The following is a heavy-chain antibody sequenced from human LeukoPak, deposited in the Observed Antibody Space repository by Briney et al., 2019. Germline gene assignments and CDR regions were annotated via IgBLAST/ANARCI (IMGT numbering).Heavy chain of an antibody. D-gene: IGHD6-19*01. V-gene: IGHV4-38-2*02. J-gene: IGHJ4*02. Sequence: SETLSLTCTVSGYSVNSGYYWGWIRQPPGKGLEWIGSIYHSGSTYFNPSLKSRVTISVDTSKNQFSLKLSSVAAADTAEYYWGRGREVYSSDWPKPFYGGRGTLAPVP. CDR1: GYSVNSGYY. CDR2: IYHSGST. CDR3: GRGREVYSSDWPKPFY.